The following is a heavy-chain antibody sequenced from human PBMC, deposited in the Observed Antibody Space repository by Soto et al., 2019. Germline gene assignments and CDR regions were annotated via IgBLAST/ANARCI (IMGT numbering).Heavy chain of an antibody. Sequence: GGSLRLFCAASGFIFDDFTMHWVRLVPGKGLQWVSYINWDGRIAMYADSVKGRFTISRDNTNNHLYLQMNSLRSDDTALYYCAKDEGAAVESPGDWGHGTLVTVSS. CDR3: AKDEGAAVESPGD. CDR1: GFIFDDFT. D-gene: IGHD6-13*01. CDR2: INWDGRIA. V-gene: IGHV3-43*01. J-gene: IGHJ4*01.